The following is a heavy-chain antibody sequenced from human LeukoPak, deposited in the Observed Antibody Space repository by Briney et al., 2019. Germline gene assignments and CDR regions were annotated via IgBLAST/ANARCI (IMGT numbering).Heavy chain of an antibody. V-gene: IGHV4-4*07. CDR2: IYSSGST. CDR1: GGSISSYY. Sequence: SETLSFTCTVSGGSISSYYWSWMRQPAGKGLEWIGRIYSSGSTKYNPSLKSRVTMSVDTSKNQFSLKLSSVTAADTAVYYCASYCISRRCDSVFDYWGQGTLVTVSS. D-gene: IGHD2-15*01. CDR3: ASYCISRRCDSVFDY. J-gene: IGHJ4*02.